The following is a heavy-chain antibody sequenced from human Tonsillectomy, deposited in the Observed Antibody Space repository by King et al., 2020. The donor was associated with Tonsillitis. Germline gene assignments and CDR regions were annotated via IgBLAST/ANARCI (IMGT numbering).Heavy chain of an antibody. CDR2: ISGSGGST. CDR3: AKANYYGSGSYYLSFDY. V-gene: IGHV3-23*04. CDR1: GFAFSSYA. D-gene: IGHD3-10*01. Sequence: VQLVESGGGLVQPGGSLRLSCAASGFAFSSYAMSWVRQAPGKGLEWVSTISGSGGSTYYADSVKGRFTISRDNSKNTLYLQMNSLRVEDTAVYYCAKANYYGSGSYYLSFDYWGQGPLVTVSS. J-gene: IGHJ4*02.